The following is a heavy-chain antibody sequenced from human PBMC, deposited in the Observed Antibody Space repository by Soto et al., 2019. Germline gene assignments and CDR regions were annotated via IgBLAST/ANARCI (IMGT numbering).Heavy chain of an antibody. Sequence: GGSLRLSCAASGSTFSSDSMNWGRQAPGKGKEGVSSISSSSSYRYYADSVKGRFTISRDNAKNYLYLQMNSLSAEDTAVYYCASLGMTGSPWIGYYQYFDYWGQGTLVTVSS. D-gene: IGHD3-3*01. CDR2: ISSSSSYR. V-gene: IGHV3-21*01. J-gene: IGHJ4*02. CDR3: ASLGMTGSPWIGYYQYFDY. CDR1: GSTFSSDS.